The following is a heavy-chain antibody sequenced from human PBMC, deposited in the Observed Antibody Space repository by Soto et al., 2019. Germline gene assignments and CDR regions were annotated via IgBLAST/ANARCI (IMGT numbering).Heavy chain of an antibody. Sequence: ASVMVSCKAFGFIFNNYAISWVRQAPGRGLEWMGWISANSGNTNYAQKLQGRVTMTTDTSTSTAYMELRSLRSDDTAVYYCATAGNYDSSGRDFWGQGTLVTVSS. V-gene: IGHV1-18*04. CDR3: ATAGNYDSSGRDF. D-gene: IGHD3-22*01. CDR2: ISANSGNT. J-gene: IGHJ4*02. CDR1: GFIFNNYA.